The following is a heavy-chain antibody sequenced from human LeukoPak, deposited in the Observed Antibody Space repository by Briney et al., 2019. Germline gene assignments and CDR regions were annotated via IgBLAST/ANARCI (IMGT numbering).Heavy chain of an antibody. J-gene: IGHJ4*02. V-gene: IGHV3-74*01. D-gene: IGHD3-16*01. CDR2: IRSDGRST. CDR3: ARVISDLLDFDFDY. Sequence: GGTLRLSCAASGFMFNNYWMHWVRQAPGKGLEWVSRIRSDGRSTSYADSVKGRFTISRDNAKSMLYLQMNTVRAEDSALYYCARVISDLLDFDFDYWGQGTLVTVSS. CDR1: GFMFNNYW.